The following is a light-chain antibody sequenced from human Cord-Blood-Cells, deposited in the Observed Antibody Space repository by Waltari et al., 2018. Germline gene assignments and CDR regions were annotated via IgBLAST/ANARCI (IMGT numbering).Light chain of an antibody. CDR1: QSVSSN. V-gene: IGKV3-15*01. CDR3: QQYNNWPPWT. J-gene: IGKJ1*01. Sequence: EIVMTQSPANLSVSPGERATLYCRASQSVSSNLAWYQQKPGQAPRLLIYGASTRATGIPARFSGSGSGTEFTLTISSLQSEDFAVYYCQQYNNWPPWTFGQGTKVEIK. CDR2: GAS.